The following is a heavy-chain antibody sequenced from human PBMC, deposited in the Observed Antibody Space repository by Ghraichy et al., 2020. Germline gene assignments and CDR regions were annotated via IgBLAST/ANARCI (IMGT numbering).Heavy chain of an antibody. CDR1: GYSISSGYY. V-gene: IGHV4-38-2*02. CDR2: IYHSGST. J-gene: IGHJ4*02. D-gene: IGHD6-6*01. Sequence: SETLSLTCTVSGYSISSGYYWGWIRQPPGKGLEWIGSIYHSGSTYYNPSLKSRVTISVDTSKNQFSLKLSSVTAADTAVYYCARVHLIAASYYFDYWGQGTLVTVSS. CDR3: ARVHLIAASYYFDY.